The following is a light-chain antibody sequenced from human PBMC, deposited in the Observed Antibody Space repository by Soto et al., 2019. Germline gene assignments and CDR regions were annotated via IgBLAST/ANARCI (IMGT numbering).Light chain of an antibody. V-gene: IGKV3-15*01. J-gene: IGKJ1*01. CDR3: QQYNNWPWT. CDR1: QSISDT. Sequence: EILITHSPATLSLSPGEIATLSFMASQSISDTLAWYQQKPGQAPRLLIYSASRRATGFPGRFSGSGSGTDFTLTISSLQSEDLAVYYCQQYNNWPWTFGQGTKVDIK. CDR2: SAS.